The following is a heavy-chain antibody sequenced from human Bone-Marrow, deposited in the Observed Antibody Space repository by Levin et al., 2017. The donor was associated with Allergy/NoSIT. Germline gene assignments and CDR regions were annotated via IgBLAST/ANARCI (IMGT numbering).Heavy chain of an antibody. Sequence: SETLSLTCTVSGGSISSRSYYWGWIRQPPGKGLEWIGNIYYNGNTYYNPSLKSRVTISVDTSKNQFSLKLSSVTAADTAMYYCATYPYYARSWHALDIWGQGTMVTVSS. J-gene: IGHJ3*02. CDR3: ATYPYYARSWHALDI. CDR2: IYYNGNT. D-gene: IGHD3-22*01. CDR1: GGSISSRSYY. V-gene: IGHV4-39*07.